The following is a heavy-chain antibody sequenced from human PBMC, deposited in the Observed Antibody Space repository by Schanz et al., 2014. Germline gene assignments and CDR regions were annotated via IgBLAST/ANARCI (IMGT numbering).Heavy chain of an antibody. CDR3: ARANYRRKINFDY. CDR1: GFTFSSYA. J-gene: IGHJ4*02. CDR2: ISYDGRNK. V-gene: IGHV3-30-3*01. D-gene: IGHD3-10*01. Sequence: QVQLLQFGGGVVQPGRSLRLSCAASGFTFSSYAMHWVRQAPGKGLEWVAVISYDGRNKYYADSVKGRFTISRDNSKNTLYLQMNSLRAEDTAVYYCARANYRRKINFDYWGRGTLVTVSS.